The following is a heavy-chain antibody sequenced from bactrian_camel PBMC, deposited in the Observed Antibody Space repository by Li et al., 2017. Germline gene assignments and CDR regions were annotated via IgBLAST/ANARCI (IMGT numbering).Heavy chain of an antibody. Sequence: HVQLVESGGGSVQAGGSLRLSCKVSGSTSIHYCMGWFRQAPGKEREGVASLDNYGREYYADSVQGRFTISQDTAKNTVGLQMNSLKPEDTAMYYCAADLRFCRDIRSPTYWGQGTQVTVS. CDR3: AADLRFCRDIRSPTY. V-gene: IGHV3S53*01. CDR1: GSTSIHYC. CDR2: LDNYGRE. J-gene: IGHJ4*01. D-gene: IGHD4*01.